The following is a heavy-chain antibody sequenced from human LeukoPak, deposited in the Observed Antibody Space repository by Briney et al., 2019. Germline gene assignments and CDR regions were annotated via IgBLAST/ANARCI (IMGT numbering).Heavy chain of an antibody. CDR1: GYTFTSYD. CDR2: MNPNSGNT. CDR3: ARGVGPSYGSFLADY. Sequence: ASVRVSCKASGYTFTSYDINWVRQATGQGLEWMGWMNPNSGNTGYAQKFQGRVTITRNTSISTAYMELSSLRSEDTAVYYCARGVGPSYGSFLADYWGQGTLVAVSS. J-gene: IGHJ4*02. D-gene: IGHD5-18*01. V-gene: IGHV1-8*03.